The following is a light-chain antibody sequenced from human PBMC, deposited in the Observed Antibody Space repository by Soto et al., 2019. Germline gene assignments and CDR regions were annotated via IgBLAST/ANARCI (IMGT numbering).Light chain of an antibody. V-gene: IGKV3-15*01. CDR2: GAS. CDR1: QSISNK. J-gene: IGKJ1*01. Sequence: EIMMTQSPAALSVSPGERATLSCRASQSISNKLAWYQQKPGQAPRLLIYGASTRATGIPAKFSGSGSGTEFTLTISSLQSEDFAVYYCQQYSNWPPWTLGQGTKVDIK. CDR3: QQYSNWPPWT.